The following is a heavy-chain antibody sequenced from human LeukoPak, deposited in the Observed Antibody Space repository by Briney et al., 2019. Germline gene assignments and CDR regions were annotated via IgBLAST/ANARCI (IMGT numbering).Heavy chain of an antibody. D-gene: IGHD4-23*01. J-gene: IGHJ4*02. CDR3: ARRRYGGNSYFDY. CDR2: IYPGDSDT. CDR1: GYSFTNYW. V-gene: IGHV5-51*01. Sequence: PGESLKISCKGSGYSFTNYWIGWVRQMPGKGLEWMGVIYPGDSDTRYSPSLQGQVTISADKSISTAYLQWSSLTASDTAMYYCARRRYGGNSYFDYWGQGTLVTVSS.